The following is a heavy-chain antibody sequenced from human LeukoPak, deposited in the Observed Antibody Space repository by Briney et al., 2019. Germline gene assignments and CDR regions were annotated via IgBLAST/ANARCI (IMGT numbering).Heavy chain of an antibody. D-gene: IGHD5-12*01. CDR3: ARHEEPYDRGFDY. Sequence: SETLSLTCTVSGGSISSYYWSWIRRPPGKGLEWIGYIYYSGSTNYNPSLKSRVTISVDTSKNQFSLKLSSVTAADTAVYYCARHEEPYDRGFDYWGQGTLVTVSS. CDR1: GGSISSYY. CDR2: IYYSGST. V-gene: IGHV4-59*08. J-gene: IGHJ4*02.